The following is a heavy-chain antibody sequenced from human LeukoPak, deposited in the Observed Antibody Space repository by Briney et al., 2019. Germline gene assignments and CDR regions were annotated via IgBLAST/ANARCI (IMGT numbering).Heavy chain of an antibody. CDR3: ARDLQRGALYGYVWGSYRYGGGNYFDY. V-gene: IGHV1-18*01. CDR2: ISAYNANT. D-gene: IGHD3-16*02. CDR1: GYTFTSYG. J-gene: IGHJ4*02. Sequence: ASVKVSCKASGYTFTSYGISWVRQAPGQGLEWMGWISAYNANTNYAQKLQGRVTLTTDTSTSTAYMELRSLRSDDTAVYFCARDLQRGALYGYVWGSYRYGGGNYFDYWGQGTLVTVSS.